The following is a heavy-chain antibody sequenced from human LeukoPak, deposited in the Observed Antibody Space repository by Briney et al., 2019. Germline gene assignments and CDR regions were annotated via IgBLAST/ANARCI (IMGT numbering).Heavy chain of an antibody. Sequence: SETLSLTCTVSGGSISSSSYYWGWIRQPPGKGLEWIGSIYYSGSTYYNPSLKSRVTISVDTSKNQFSLKLSSVTAADTAVYYCARDKERRDGYKVTDYWGQGTLVTVSS. CDR2: IYYSGST. D-gene: IGHD5-24*01. V-gene: IGHV4-39*07. J-gene: IGHJ4*02. CDR3: ARDKERRDGYKVTDY. CDR1: GGSISSSSYY.